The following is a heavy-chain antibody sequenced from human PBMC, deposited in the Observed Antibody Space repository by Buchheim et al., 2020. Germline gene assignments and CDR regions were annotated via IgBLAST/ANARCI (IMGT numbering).Heavy chain of an antibody. D-gene: IGHD6-13*01. J-gene: IGHJ3*02. V-gene: IGHV5-51*01. CDR2: IHPSDSDA. CDR1: GFSFISYW. Sequence: EVQLVQSGAEVKKPGESLRISCKGSGFSFISYWIGWVRQTPGTGLEWMGIIHPSDSDARYSPSFQGQVTFSADKSVSTAYLQWSSLRAADTAIYYCVRHLAADDAFEIWGQGT. CDR3: VRHLAADDAFEI.